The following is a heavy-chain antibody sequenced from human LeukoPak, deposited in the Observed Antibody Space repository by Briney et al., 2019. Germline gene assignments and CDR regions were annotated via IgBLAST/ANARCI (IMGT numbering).Heavy chain of an antibody. CDR3: ATVPSYCSSTSCYVFDY. CDR2: FDPEDGET. Sequence: ASVKASCKVSGYTLTELSMHWVRQAPGKGLEWMGGFDPEDGETIYAQKFQGRVTMTEDTSTDTAYMELSSLRSEDTAVYYCATVPSYCSSTSCYVFDYWGQGTLVTVSS. CDR1: GYTLTELS. V-gene: IGHV1-24*01. D-gene: IGHD2-2*01. J-gene: IGHJ4*02.